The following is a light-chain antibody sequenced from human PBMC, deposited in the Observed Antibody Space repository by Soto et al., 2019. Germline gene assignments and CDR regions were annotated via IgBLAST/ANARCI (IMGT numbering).Light chain of an antibody. Sequence: PGARATLSCRASQSVGNDLVWYHQKPGQAPRLLIYSASNRATGIPARFSGSGSATDFTLTISSLESEDFAVYYCHQRSNWPPTFGEGTKVEMK. CDR1: QSVGND. V-gene: IGKV3-11*01. CDR3: HQRSNWPPT. CDR2: SAS. J-gene: IGKJ4*01.